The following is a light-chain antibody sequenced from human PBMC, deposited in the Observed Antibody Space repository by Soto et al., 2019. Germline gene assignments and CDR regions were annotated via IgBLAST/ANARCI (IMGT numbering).Light chain of an antibody. CDR3: QVWDSSSDHVL. CDR1: NIGIKS. CDR2: YDS. V-gene: IGLV3-21*04. J-gene: IGLJ2*01. Sequence: SSELTQPPSVSVAPGKTARITCGGNNIGIKSVHWYQQKSGQAPVLVISYDSDRPSEIPERFSGSNSGNTATLTISRVEAGDEADYYCQVWDSSSDHVLFGGGTQLTVL.